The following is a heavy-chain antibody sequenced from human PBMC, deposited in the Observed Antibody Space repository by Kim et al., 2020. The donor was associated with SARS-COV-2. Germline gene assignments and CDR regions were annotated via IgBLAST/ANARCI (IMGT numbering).Heavy chain of an antibody. Sequence: LKTRVTISVDTSKTQFSLKLSSVTAADTAVYYCAREVATFGVVIIRFFDYWGQGTLVTVSS. V-gene: IGHV4-59*01. CDR3: AREVATFGVVIIRFFDY. D-gene: IGHD3-3*01. J-gene: IGHJ4*02.